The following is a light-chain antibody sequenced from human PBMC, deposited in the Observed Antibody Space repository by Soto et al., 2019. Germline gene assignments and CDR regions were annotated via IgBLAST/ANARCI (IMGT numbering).Light chain of an antibody. J-gene: IGLJ1*01. V-gene: IGLV2-14*01. Sequence: QSALTQPASVSGSPGQSITISCTGTSSDVGGYNYVSWYQQYPGKAPKLMIYHVSNRPSVVSNRFSGSKSGNSASLTISGIHPEDEADYYCSSYTRTSTYVFGTGTKVTVL. CDR1: SSDVGGYNY. CDR3: SSYTRTSTYV. CDR2: HVS.